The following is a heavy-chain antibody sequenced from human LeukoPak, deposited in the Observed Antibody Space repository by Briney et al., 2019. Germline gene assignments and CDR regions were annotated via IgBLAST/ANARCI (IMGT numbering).Heavy chain of an antibody. CDR1: GGSISSYY. CDR2: IYTSGST. D-gene: IGHD6-13*01. V-gene: IGHV4-4*07. CDR3: ARDIGSAADNYYYYYYYMDV. J-gene: IGHJ6*03. Sequence: SETLSLTCTVSGGSISSYYWSWIRQPAGKGLEWIGRIYTSGSTNYNPSLKSRVTMSVDTSKNQFSLKLSSVTAADTAVYYCARDIGSAADNYYYYYYYMDVWGKGTTVTVSS.